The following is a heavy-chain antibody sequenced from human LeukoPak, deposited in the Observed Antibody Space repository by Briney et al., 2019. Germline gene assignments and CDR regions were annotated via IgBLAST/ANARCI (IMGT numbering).Heavy chain of an antibody. Sequence: GASVKVSCKASGYTSTGYYMHWVRQAPGQGLEWMGWINPNSGGTNYAQKFQGRVTMTRDTSISTAYMELSRLRSDDTAVYYCARSPGFLEWLPTTNWFDPWGQGTLVTVSS. CDR3: ARSPGFLEWLPTTNWFDP. V-gene: IGHV1-2*02. J-gene: IGHJ5*02. D-gene: IGHD3-3*01. CDR1: GYTSTGYY. CDR2: INPNSGGT.